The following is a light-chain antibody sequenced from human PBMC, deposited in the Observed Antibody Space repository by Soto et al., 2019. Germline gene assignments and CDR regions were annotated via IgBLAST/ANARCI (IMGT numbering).Light chain of an antibody. CDR2: GNT. CDR1: SFNIGTNS. J-gene: IGLJ2*01. V-gene: IGLV1-44*01. Sequence: QSALTQPPSASATPGQSVTISCSGSSFNIGTNSVNWYQHFPGAAPQLLIFGNTQRPSGVPDRFSGSKTGTSASLAISGLLSGDEADYYCAAWDVSLNCLVFGGGTNLTVL. CDR3: AAWDVSLNCLV.